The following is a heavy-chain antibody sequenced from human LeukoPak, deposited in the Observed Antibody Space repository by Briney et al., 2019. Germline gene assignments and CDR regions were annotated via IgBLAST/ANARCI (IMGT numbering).Heavy chain of an antibody. Sequence: GGSLRLSCAASGFTFSSYGMHWVPQAPGEGVGWVAVIWYGGSNKYYADSVKGRFTISRDNSKNTLYLQMNSLRAEDTAVYYCARGRINYRSDDWFDPWRQGTLLTVSS. CDR2: IWYGGSNK. D-gene: IGHD3-10*01. V-gene: IGHV3-33*08. J-gene: IGHJ5*02. CDR3: ARGRINYRSDDWFDP. CDR1: GFTFSSYG.